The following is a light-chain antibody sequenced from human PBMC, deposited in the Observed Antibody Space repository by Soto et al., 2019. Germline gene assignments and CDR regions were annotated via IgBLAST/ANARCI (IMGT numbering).Light chain of an antibody. CDR2: LESSGSY. CDR3: ETWDRNTYVL. J-gene: IGLJ2*01. V-gene: IGLV4-60*03. Sequence: QLVLTQSSSASAYLGSSVKLTCTLSSGHSTYIIAWHQQQPGKAPRFLMKLESSGSYKKGSGIPDRFSGSSSGADRYLIISNLQSEDESDYYWETWDRNTYVLFGGGTKLTVL. CDR1: SGHSTYI.